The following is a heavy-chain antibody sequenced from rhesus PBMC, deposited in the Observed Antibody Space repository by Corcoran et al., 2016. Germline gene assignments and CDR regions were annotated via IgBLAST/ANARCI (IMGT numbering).Heavy chain of an antibody. D-gene: IGHD1-32*01. V-gene: IGHV4-80*01. CDR2: INGNTGNT. Sequence: QVLLQESGPGLVQPSEPLSLTCTVSGVSFRSHWWTWVRPPPGRGLEWIGEINGNTGNTNYNPSLKSRVTISKDASKNQLSLQLNSMTAADTALYYCTRHNDSPLDSWGQGVVVTVSS. J-gene: IGHJ6*01. CDR1: GVSFRSHW. CDR3: TRHNDSPLDS.